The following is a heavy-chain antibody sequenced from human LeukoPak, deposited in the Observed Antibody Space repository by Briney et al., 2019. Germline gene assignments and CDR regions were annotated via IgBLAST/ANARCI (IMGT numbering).Heavy chain of an antibody. CDR2: ISSSSSTI. V-gene: IGHV3-48*01. Sequence: GGSLRLSCAASGFTFSSYSMNWVRQAPGKGLEWVSYISSSSSTIYYADSVKGRFTISRDNAKNPLYLQMNSLRAEDTAVYYCAREQLGVYYYYYGMDVWAKGPRSPSP. J-gene: IGHJ6*02. CDR1: GFTFSSYS. D-gene: IGHD6-13*01. CDR3: AREQLGVYYYYYGMDV.